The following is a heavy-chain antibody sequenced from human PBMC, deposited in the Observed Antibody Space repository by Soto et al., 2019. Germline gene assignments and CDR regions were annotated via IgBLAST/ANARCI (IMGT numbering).Heavy chain of an antibody. J-gene: IGHJ6*02. V-gene: IGHV3-30-3*01. D-gene: IGHD1-26*01. CDR3: ARDLGEDDYYGMDV. CDR1: GFTVSSYA. Sequence: XGSLRLVCGASGFTVSSYAEHGVRQAPGKGLEWVAVISYDGSNKYYADSVKGRFTISRDNSKNTLYLQMNSLRAEDTAVYYCARDLGEDDYYGMDVWGQGTTVTVSS. CDR2: ISYDGSNK.